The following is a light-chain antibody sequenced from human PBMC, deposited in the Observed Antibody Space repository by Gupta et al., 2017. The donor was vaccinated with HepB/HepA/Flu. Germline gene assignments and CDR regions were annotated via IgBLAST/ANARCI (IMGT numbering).Light chain of an antibody. Sequence: IISCTGTSSDVGSYNLVSWYQQHPGKAPKLMIYEVSKRPSGVSNRFSGSKSGNTASLTISGLQAEDEADYYCCSYAGSSTHVVFGGGTKLTVL. V-gene: IGLV2-23*02. CDR1: SSDVGSYNL. CDR3: CSYAGSSTHVV. CDR2: EVS. J-gene: IGLJ2*01.